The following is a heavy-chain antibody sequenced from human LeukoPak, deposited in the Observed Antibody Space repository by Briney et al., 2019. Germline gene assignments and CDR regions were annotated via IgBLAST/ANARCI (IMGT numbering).Heavy chain of an antibody. CDR2: INHSGST. J-gene: IGHJ4*02. Sequence: PSETLSLTCAVYGGSFSGYYWSWIRQPPGKGLEWIGEINHSGSTNYNPSLKSRVTISVDRSKNQFSLKLSSVTAADTAVYYCASLGGCSGGSCYDYWGQGTLVTVSS. CDR3: ASLGGCSGGSCYDY. CDR1: GGSFSGYY. D-gene: IGHD2-15*01. V-gene: IGHV4-34*01.